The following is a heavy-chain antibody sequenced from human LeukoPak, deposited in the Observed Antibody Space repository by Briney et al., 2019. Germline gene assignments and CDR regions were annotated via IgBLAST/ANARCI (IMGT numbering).Heavy chain of an antibody. CDR3: ARAYCRGDCTAGGAFDI. V-gene: IGHV4-4*07. CDR1: GVSVGSHF. CDR2: VSASGAI. Sequence: SETLSLTCSVSGVSVGSHFWSWVRQPAGKALEWIGRVSASGAISSNPSLNSRVTMSLDTSKNQFSLKLTSVTAADTAVYFCARAYCRGDCTAGGAFDIWGQGTMVTVSS. J-gene: IGHJ3*02. D-gene: IGHD2-21*01.